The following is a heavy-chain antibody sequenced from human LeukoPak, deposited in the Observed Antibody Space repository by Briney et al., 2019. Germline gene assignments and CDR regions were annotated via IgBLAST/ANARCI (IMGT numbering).Heavy chain of an antibody. Sequence: AASVKVSCKASGYTFTTYYIHWVRQAPGQGLEWMGGIIPIFGTANYAQKFQGRVTITADESTSTAYMELSSLRSEDTAVYYCARESSTAGFDYWGQGTLVTVSS. CDR1: GYTFTTYY. V-gene: IGHV1-69*13. CDR2: IIPIFGTA. D-gene: IGHD2-2*01. CDR3: ARESSTAGFDY. J-gene: IGHJ4*02.